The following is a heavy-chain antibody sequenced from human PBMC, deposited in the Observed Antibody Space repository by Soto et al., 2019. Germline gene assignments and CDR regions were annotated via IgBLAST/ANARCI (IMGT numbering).Heavy chain of an antibody. CDR3: ARDWELPRFDS. V-gene: IGHV4-4*07. CDR2: IYITGLT. J-gene: IGHJ4*02. CDR1: GASIDRFY. Sequence: SETLSLTCYVSGASIDRFYCSWSRQPAGKGLEWIGHIYITGLTNYNPSLRSRVTMSVDSPNRQFSLKLTSVTAADTAVYYCARDWELPRFDSWGPGTLVTVSS. D-gene: IGHD1-7*01.